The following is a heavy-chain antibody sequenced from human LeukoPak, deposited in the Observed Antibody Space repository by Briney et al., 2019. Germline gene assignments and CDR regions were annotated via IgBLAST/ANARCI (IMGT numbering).Heavy chain of an antibody. D-gene: IGHD1-1*01. J-gene: IGHJ4*02. Sequence: KSGGSLRLSCTASGFTFGDYAMSWIRQAPGKGLEWVGFIRSKAYGETADYAASVKGRFTISRDDSKAIAYLQMNSLKTEHTAVYHCTRDRGAYNLYDYWGQGTLVTVSS. CDR3: TRDRGAYNLYDY. V-gene: IGHV3-49*05. CDR2: IRSKAYGETA. CDR1: GFTFGDYA.